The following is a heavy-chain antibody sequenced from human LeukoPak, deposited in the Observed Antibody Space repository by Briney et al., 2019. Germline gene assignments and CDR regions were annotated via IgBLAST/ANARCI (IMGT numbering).Heavy chain of an antibody. V-gene: IGHV3-53*01. CDR2: IYGGDTT. J-gene: IGHJ4*02. CDR1: GFTVNSNL. D-gene: IGHD1-26*01. Sequence: GGSLRLSCAASGFTVNSNLMSWVRQAPGKGLEWVSVIYGGDTTYYADSVKGRFTISRDISKNTLYLQMNSLRAEDTAVYYCARGHRDSWSYTRGYFDYWGQGTLVTVSS. CDR3: ARGHRDSWSYTRGYFDY.